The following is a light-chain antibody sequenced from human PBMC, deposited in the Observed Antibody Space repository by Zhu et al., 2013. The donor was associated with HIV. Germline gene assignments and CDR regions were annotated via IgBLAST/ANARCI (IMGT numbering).Light chain of an antibody. J-gene: IGLJ2*01. CDR3: QSADNSGIVI. Sequence: SYELTQPPSVSVAPGQTARITCSGDSLPKQYVYWYQQKPGQAPVLVIYKDNERPSGIPERFSGSSSGTTVTLTISGVQAEDEADYYCQSADNSGIVIFGGGTKLTVL. V-gene: IGLV3-25*03. CDR1: SLPKQY. CDR2: KDN.